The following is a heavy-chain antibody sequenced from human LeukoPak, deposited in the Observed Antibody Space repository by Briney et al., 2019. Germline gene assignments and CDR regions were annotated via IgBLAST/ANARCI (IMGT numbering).Heavy chain of an antibody. V-gene: IGHV1-18*01. Sequence: GASVKVSCKASGYTFTSYGISWVRQAPGQGLEWMGWISAYNGNTSYAQKLQGRVTMTTDTSTSTAYMELRSLRSDDTAVYYCARDQPPCSSTSCFYYYYYYGMDVWGQGTTVTVSS. CDR1: GYTFTSYG. D-gene: IGHD2-2*01. CDR2: ISAYNGNT. CDR3: ARDQPPCSSTSCFYYYYYYGMDV. J-gene: IGHJ6*02.